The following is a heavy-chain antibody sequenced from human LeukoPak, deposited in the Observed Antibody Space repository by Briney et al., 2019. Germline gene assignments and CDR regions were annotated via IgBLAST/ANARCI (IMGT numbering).Heavy chain of an antibody. Sequence: PGGSLRLSCAPSGFTSSSYAMSSVPQAPGTGLEWVSAISGIGGSTYYADSVKGRFTISRDNSKNTLYLQMNSLRAEDTAVYYRAKGGDFDYWGQGTLVTVSS. CDR2: ISGIGGST. CDR1: GFTSSSYA. J-gene: IGHJ4*02. CDR3: AKGGDFDY. D-gene: IGHD4-17*01. V-gene: IGHV3-23*01.